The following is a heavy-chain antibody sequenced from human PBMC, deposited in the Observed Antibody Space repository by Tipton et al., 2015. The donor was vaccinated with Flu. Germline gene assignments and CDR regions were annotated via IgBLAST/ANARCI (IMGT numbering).Heavy chain of an antibody. CDR2: ISYSWST. Sequence: TLSLTCTVSGDSITSSSNYWGWIRQPPGKGLEWVATISYSWSTYSNPALKSRVTISLDTSKNQFSLKLTSVTAADTAVYFCARHRGGSVLGSYGMDFWGQGTVVTVSS. J-gene: IGHJ4*02. CDR3: ARHRGGSVLGSYGMDF. D-gene: IGHD3-10*01. CDR1: GDSITSSSNY. V-gene: IGHV4-39*01.